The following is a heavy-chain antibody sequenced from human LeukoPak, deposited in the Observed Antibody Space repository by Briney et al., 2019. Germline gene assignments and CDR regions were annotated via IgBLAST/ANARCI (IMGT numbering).Heavy chain of an antibody. V-gene: IGHV1-2*06. D-gene: IGHD3-3*01. CDR2: INPNSGGT. Sequence: ASVKVSCKASGYTFTGYYMHWVRQAPGQGLEWMGRINPNSGGTNYAQKFQGRVTMTRDTSIRTAYMELSRLRSDDTAVYYCARDRNDFWSGYYNWFDPWGQGTLVTVSS. J-gene: IGHJ5*02. CDR3: ARDRNDFWSGYYNWFDP. CDR1: GYTFTGYY.